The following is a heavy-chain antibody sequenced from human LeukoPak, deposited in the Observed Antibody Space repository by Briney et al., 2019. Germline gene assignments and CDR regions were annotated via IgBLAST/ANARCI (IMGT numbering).Heavy chain of an antibody. V-gene: IGHV4-4*07. CDR1: GVSIRSSF. CDR3: ARGSASPAAIPFDM. Sequence: SETLSFTCTVSGVSIRSSFWSWIRQPAGKGLEWIGRIYTNGNTNYNPSLKSRVTMSADTSKNQFSLKLSSVTAADTAVYYCARGSASPAAIPFDMWGQGTMVTVSS. J-gene: IGHJ3*02. CDR2: IYTNGNT. D-gene: IGHD2-2*02.